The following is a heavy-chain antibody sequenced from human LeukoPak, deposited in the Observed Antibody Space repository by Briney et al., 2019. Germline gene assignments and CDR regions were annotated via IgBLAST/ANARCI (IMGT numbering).Heavy chain of an antibody. V-gene: IGHV1-24*01. CDR2: FDPEDGEK. D-gene: IGHD2-2*01. CDR1: GYTLLELF. Sequence: GASVKVSCQGCGYTLLELFMHWVRQPPGKGLDWMGGFDPEDGEKNLAQKLQGRVTITDDTSTDTAYMKLSSLRSEDTAVYYCATALQGYQPQGEFDPWGQGTLVTVSS. CDR3: ATALQGYQPQGEFDP. J-gene: IGHJ5*02.